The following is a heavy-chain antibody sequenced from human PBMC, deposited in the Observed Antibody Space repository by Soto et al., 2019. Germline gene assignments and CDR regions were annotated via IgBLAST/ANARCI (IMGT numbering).Heavy chain of an antibody. CDR2: ISSSSSTI. J-gene: IGHJ6*02. V-gene: IGHV3-48*02. CDR3: ASWTVTAPNYYYYGMDV. CDR1: GFTFSSYS. D-gene: IGHD4-4*01. Sequence: GGSLRLSCAASGFTFSSYSMNWVRQAPGKGLEWVSYISSSSSTIYYADSVKGRFTISRDNAKNSLYLQMNSLRDEDTAVYYCASWTVTAPNYYYYGMDVWGQGTTVTVSS.